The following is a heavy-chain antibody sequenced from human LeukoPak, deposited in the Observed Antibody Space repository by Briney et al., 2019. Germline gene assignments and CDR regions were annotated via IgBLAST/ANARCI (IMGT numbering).Heavy chain of an antibody. V-gene: IGHV4-59*02. J-gene: IGHJ4*02. CDR2: IYYTGT. CDR1: GGSVTDYY. Sequence: SETLSLTCTVSGGSVTDYYWSWIRQSPGKGLEWIGYIYYTGTSYNPSLKSRVTISADTSKNQFSLKLISVTAADTAMYYCARPGQLGEYTPYYFDYWGQGTLVTVSS. CDR3: ARPGQLGEYTPYYFDY. D-gene: IGHD3-16*01.